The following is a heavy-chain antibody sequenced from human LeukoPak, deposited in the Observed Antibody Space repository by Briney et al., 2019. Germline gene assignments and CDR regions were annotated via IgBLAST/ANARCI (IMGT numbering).Heavy chain of an antibody. CDR1: GFTFSSYA. V-gene: IGHV3-23*01. D-gene: IGHD6-19*01. J-gene: IGHJ5*02. Sequence: GGSLRLSCAASGFTFSSYAVSWVRQTPGKGLEWVSIISGSGGSTYYADSVKGRFTISRDNSKNTLYLQMNSLRAEDTAVYYCAKNGQWLDNWFDPWGQGTLVTVSS. CDR2: ISGSGGST. CDR3: AKNGQWLDNWFDP.